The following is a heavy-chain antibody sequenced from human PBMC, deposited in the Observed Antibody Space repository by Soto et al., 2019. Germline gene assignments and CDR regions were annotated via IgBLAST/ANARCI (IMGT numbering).Heavy chain of an antibody. CDR3: ARQIGLYYYDSSGYGYSDL. D-gene: IGHD3-22*01. CDR2: IYPGDSDT. J-gene: IGHJ2*01. V-gene: IGHV5-51*01. Sequence: GESLKISCKGSGYSFTSYWIGWVRQMPGKGLEWMGIIYPGDSDTRYSPSFQGQVTISADKSISTAYLQWSSLKASDTAMYYCARQIGLYYYDSSGYGYSDLWGRGTLVTVYS. CDR1: GYSFTSYW.